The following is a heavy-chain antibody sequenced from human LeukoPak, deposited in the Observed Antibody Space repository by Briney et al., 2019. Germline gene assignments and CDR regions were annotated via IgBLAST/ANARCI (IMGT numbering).Heavy chain of an antibody. D-gene: IGHD1-14*01. J-gene: IGHJ4*02. Sequence: PGGSLRLSCVASGFTFSNYWMHWVRQAPGKGLVWVSRIKTDGSRTNYADSVKGRFTISRDNSKNTLYLQMNSLRAEDTAVYYCANQNSTAGDFDYWGQGTLVTVSS. CDR1: GFTFSNYW. V-gene: IGHV3-74*01. CDR2: IKTDGSRT. CDR3: ANQNSTAGDFDY.